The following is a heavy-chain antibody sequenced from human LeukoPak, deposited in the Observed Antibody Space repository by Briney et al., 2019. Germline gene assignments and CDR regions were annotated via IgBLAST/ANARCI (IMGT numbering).Heavy chain of an antibody. CDR2: INPNSGGT. CDR3: ARGPAATAYYYYYMDV. CDR1: GYTFTGYY. V-gene: IGHV1-2*02. D-gene: IGHD2-2*01. Sequence: ASVKVSCKASGYTFTGYYMHWVRQAPGQGLEWMGWINPNSGGTNYAQKFQGRVTMTRDTSISTAYMELSRLRSDDTAVYYCARGPAATAYYYYYMDVWGEGTTVTVSS. J-gene: IGHJ6*03.